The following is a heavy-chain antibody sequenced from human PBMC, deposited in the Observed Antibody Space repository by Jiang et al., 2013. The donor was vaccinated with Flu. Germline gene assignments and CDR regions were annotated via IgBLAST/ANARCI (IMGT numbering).Heavy chain of an antibody. Sequence: QTLSLTCAISGDSISSNSATWNWIRQSPSRGLEWLGRTYYRSKWYNDYAVSVKSRVTINPETSKNHFSLQLNSVTPEDTAVYYCARGGVAATTDNFDYWGEGTLVTVSS. CDR2: TYYRSKWYN. V-gene: IGHV6-1*01. J-gene: IGHJ4*02. D-gene: IGHD1-26*01. CDR3: ARGGVAATTDNFDY. CDR1: GDSISSNSAT.